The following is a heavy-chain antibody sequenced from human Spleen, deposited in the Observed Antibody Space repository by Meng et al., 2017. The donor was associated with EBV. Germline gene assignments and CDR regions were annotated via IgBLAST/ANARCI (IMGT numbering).Heavy chain of an antibody. CDR3: ATYRGHYYFDF. V-gene: IGHV4-4*02. J-gene: IGHJ4*02. CDR1: GDSISSRNW. D-gene: IGHD3-16*02. CDR2: VYHAGNI. Sequence: QAQTQGSGPGPVRPSGTLSLTCAVSGDSISSRNWWIWVRQPPGKGLEWIGEVYHAGNINYNPSLESRVTISIDKSKNQFSLNLTSVTAADTAVYYCATYRGHYYFDFWGQGTLVTVSS.